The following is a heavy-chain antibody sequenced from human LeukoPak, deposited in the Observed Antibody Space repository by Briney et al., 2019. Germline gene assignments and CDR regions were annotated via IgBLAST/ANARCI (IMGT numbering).Heavy chain of an antibody. V-gene: IGHV3-23*01. CDR1: GFTFSSYA. Sequence: GGSLRLSCAASGFTFSSYAMSWVRQAPGKGLEWVSGISGNGRSTYYADSVKGRFTISRDNSRNTLYLQMNSLRAEDTAVYYCAKGLLVGDFDYWGQGTLVTVSS. D-gene: IGHD3-16*01. CDR3: AKGLLVGDFDY. CDR2: ISGNGRST. J-gene: IGHJ4*02.